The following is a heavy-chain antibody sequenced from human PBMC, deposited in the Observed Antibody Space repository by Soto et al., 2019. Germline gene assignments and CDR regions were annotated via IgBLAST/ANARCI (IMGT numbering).Heavy chain of an antibody. CDR1: GGSFSGYY. J-gene: IGHJ4*02. V-gene: IGHV4-34*01. CDR2: INPDGAT. Sequence: SETLSLTCAVYGGSFSGYYWDWIRQPPGKGLEWIGEINPDGATNYTPSLRGRVTISIDTSRNQFSLKLSSVTAADTAVYCCARGPRSDPLFDYCGQGALVTVSS. CDR3: ARGPRSDPLFDY.